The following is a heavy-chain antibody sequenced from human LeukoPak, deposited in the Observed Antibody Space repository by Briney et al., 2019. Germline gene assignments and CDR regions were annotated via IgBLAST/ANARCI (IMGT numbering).Heavy chain of an antibody. D-gene: IGHD3-3*01. J-gene: IGHJ4*02. Sequence: SETLSLTCTVSGGSISSYYWSWIRQPPGKGLEWVGYIYYSGSTNYNPSLKSRVTISVDTSKDQFSLKLSSVTAADTAVYYCARDVPWRGADYWGPGTLVTVSS. V-gene: IGHV4-59*01. CDR2: IYYSGST. CDR1: GGSISSYY. CDR3: ARDVPWRGADY.